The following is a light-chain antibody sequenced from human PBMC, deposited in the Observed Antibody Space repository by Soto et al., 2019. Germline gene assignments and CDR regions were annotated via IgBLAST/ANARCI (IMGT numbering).Light chain of an antibody. V-gene: IGLV1-47*01. CDR3: AAWDDSLSVL. J-gene: IGLJ2*01. CDR2: TNN. Sequence: QSVLTQPPSASGTPGQRVTISCSGSSSNIGSNYVYWYQQLPGTAPKLLIYTNNQRPSGVPYRFSGSKSGTSASLAISGLRSEDEADYYCAAWDDSLSVLFGGGTKVTVL. CDR1: SSNIGSNY.